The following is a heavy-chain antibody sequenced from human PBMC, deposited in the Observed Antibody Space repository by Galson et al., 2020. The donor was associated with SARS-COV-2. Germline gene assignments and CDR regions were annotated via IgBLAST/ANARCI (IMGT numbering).Heavy chain of an antibody. CDR1: GFTFNNYP. CDR2: ISYDGSNQ. J-gene: IGHJ4*02. V-gene: IGHV3-30*04. D-gene: IGHD2-2*01. Sequence: GGSLRLSCTASGFTFNNYPMHWVRQAPGKGLEWVAVISYDGSNQYYADSVKGQFTISRDSSKTTLYLQMNSLRDEDTAVYYCARSDCSSTSCWFDCWGQGPLVTVSS. CDR3: ARSDCSSTSCWFDC.